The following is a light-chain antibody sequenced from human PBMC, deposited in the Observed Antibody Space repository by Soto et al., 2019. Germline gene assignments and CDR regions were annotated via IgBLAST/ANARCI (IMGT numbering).Light chain of an antibody. Sequence: DIQLTQSPSFLSESVGDRITITCRASQGISSYLAWYQQKPGKAPKLLIYAASTLQSGVPSRFSGSGSGTEFTLTISSLQPEDFATYYCQQLNSYLGTFGPGTKVDIK. V-gene: IGKV1-9*01. J-gene: IGKJ3*01. CDR2: AAS. CDR1: QGISSY. CDR3: QQLNSYLGT.